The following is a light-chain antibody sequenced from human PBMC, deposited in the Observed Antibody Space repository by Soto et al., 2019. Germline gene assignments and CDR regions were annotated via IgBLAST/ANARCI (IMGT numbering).Light chain of an antibody. Sequence: DIQMTQSPSSLSASVGDRVTITCRASQDISVYFAWYQQKPGKVPKLLIYSASTLQSGVPSRFSGSGSGTDFTLTISSLQPEDVATYDCQKFNTAPLTFGQGTRLEIK. CDR2: SAS. J-gene: IGKJ5*01. CDR1: QDISVY. V-gene: IGKV1-27*01. CDR3: QKFNTAPLT.